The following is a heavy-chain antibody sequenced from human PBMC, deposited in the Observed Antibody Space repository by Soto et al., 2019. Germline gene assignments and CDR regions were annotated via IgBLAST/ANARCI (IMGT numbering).Heavy chain of an antibody. CDR1: GFTVSTHP. CDR2: IKYDGAEK. V-gene: IGHV3-7*05. J-gene: IGHJ4*02. D-gene: IGHD3-10*01. Sequence: AGSMTLSFEASGFTVSTHPLNWVRQAPGKGLEWVASIKYDGAEKTYVGSVKGRFTISRDNPKNSVYLQMASLRAEDTAVYYCARDGVAPGLYFDHWGQGT. CDR3: ARDGVAPGLYFDH.